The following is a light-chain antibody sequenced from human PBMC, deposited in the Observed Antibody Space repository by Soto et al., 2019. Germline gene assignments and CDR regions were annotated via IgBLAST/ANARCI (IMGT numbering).Light chain of an antibody. CDR3: QQYYTTPLT. V-gene: IGKV4-1*01. CDR1: QSALSSSNNQNH. Sequence: DILMTQSPDSLAVSLGERATINCKSSQSALSSSNNQNHLAWYQQKPGQPPRLLIYWASTRESGVPDRFSGGGSGTDFTLTISSLQAEDVAVYYCQQYYTTPLTFGGGTKVDI. CDR2: WAS. J-gene: IGKJ4*01.